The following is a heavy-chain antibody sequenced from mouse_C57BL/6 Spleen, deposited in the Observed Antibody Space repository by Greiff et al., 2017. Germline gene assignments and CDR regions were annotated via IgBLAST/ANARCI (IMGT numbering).Heavy chain of an antibody. CDR3: VRQEELGPFAY. CDR2: IRSKSNNYAT. CDR1: GFSFNTYA. Sequence: EVQLVESGGGLVQPKGSLKLSCAASGFSFNTYAMNWVRQAPGKGLEWVARIRSKSNNYATYYADSVKDRFTISRDDSESMLYLQMNNLKTEDTAMYYCVRQEELGPFAYWGQGTLVTVSA. V-gene: IGHV10-1*01. J-gene: IGHJ3*01. D-gene: IGHD4-1*01.